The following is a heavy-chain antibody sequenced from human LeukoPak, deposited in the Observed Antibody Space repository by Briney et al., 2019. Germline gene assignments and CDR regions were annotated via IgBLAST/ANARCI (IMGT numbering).Heavy chain of an antibody. J-gene: IGHJ4*02. CDR3: ARSHPIAAARYYFGY. Sequence: KTSETLSLTCTVSGYSISSGYFWGWIRQPPGKGLEWIGSIYYSGSTYYNPSLKSRVTISVDTSKNQFSLKLSSVTAADTAVYYCARSHPIAAARYYFGYWGQGTLVTVSS. CDR2: IYYSGST. CDR1: GYSISSGYF. V-gene: IGHV4-38-2*02. D-gene: IGHD6-13*01.